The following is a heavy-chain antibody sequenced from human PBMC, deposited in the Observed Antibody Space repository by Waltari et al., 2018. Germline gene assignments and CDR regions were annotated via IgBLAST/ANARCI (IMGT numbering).Heavy chain of an antibody. V-gene: IGHV1-69*05. CDR2: VRPKCGKA. J-gene: IGHJ6*03. CDR1: GGTFSSYA. Sequence: QVQLVQSGAEVKKPGSSVKVSCKASGGTFSSYAISWVRQAPGPGIGGMEWVRPKCGKAKNEKKGKGRGKITKDEATSTADREMRRLRSEDTAVYYGARSETAMVADYYYYYMDVWGKGTTVTVSS. D-gene: IGHD5-18*01. CDR3: ARSETAMVADYYYYYMDV.